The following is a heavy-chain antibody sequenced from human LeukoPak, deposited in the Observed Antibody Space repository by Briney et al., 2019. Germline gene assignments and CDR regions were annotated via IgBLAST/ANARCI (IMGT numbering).Heavy chain of an antibody. CDR2: ISSNGGST. Sequence: GGSLRLSCAASGFSFSNYAMHWVRQAPGKGLEYVSAISSNGGSTYYANSVKGRFTISRDNSKNTLYLQMGSLRAEDMAVYYCAREGYSSGWYSYWFDPWGQGTLVTASS. V-gene: IGHV3-64*01. D-gene: IGHD6-19*01. J-gene: IGHJ5*02. CDR1: GFSFSNYA. CDR3: AREGYSSGWYSYWFDP.